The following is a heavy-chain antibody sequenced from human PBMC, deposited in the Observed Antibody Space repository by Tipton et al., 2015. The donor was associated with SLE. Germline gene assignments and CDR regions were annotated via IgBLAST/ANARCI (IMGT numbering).Heavy chain of an antibody. D-gene: IGHD2-21*01. CDR1: GGSISSYS. V-gene: IGHV4-4*07. Sequence: TLSLTCSVSGGSISSYSWSWIRQPAGKGPEWIGRIYTGGRTIHNPSLNSRVTMSLDTSKSQFSLKLTSVTAADTAVYYCARDWGGEALDFWGQGTLVTVSS. CDR2: IYTGGRT. CDR3: ARDWGGEALDF. J-gene: IGHJ4*02.